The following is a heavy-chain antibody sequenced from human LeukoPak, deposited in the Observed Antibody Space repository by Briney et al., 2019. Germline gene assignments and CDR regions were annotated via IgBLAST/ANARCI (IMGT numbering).Heavy chain of an antibody. Sequence: GGSLRLSCAASGFTFSSYAMSWVRQAPGKGLEWVSAISDSGGSTYYADSVKGRFTISRDNSKNTLYLQMNSLRAEDTAVYYCAKDRYIAVAGKGVEKYNWFDPWGKGTLVTVSS. J-gene: IGHJ5*02. CDR2: ISDSGGST. D-gene: IGHD6-19*01. CDR1: GFTFSSYA. V-gene: IGHV3-23*01. CDR3: AKDRYIAVAGKGVEKYNWFDP.